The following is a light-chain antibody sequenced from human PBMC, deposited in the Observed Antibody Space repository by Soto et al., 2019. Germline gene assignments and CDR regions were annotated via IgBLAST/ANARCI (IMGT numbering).Light chain of an antibody. V-gene: IGKV1-5*01. CDR2: DVS. CDR1: ETMSGL. Sequence: DIEMTQSPSTLSLSVGDSVTLTCRASETMSGLLAWYQQRPGIPPKLLIYDVSALTRGVPSRFSGSGSGTEFTLTISGLEPADLGIYYCQQRNSYSVTFGQGTRLEIK. J-gene: IGKJ5*01. CDR3: QQRNSYSVT.